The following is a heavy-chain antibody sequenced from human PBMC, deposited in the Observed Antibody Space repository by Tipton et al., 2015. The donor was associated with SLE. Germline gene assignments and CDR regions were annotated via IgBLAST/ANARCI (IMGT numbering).Heavy chain of an antibody. CDR2: IFSSGNT. D-gene: IGHD2-21*01. CDR3: AREGISYCGGDCHGSFDY. J-gene: IGHJ4*02. Sequence: TLSLTCTVSGDSMNSGVYYWSWLRQPAGKGLEWIGRIFSSGNTIYNPSLKSRVTISEDTSKNLFSLRVGSVTAADTAVYYCAREGISYCGGDCHGSFDYWGQGSLVTVSS. CDR1: GDSMNSGVYY. V-gene: IGHV4-61*02.